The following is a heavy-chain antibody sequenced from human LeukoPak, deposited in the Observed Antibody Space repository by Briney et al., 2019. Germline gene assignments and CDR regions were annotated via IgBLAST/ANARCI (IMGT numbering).Heavy chain of an antibody. V-gene: IGHV4-59*01. J-gene: IGHJ4*02. CDR1: GGSISSYY. Sequence: SQTLSLTCTVSGGSISSYYWSWIRQPPGRGLEWIGYIYYSGSTNYNPSLKSRVTISVDTSKNQFSLKLSSVTAADTAVYYCAKGDIVVVVAATRALSFDYWGQGTLVTVSS. CDR2: IYYSGST. CDR3: AKGDIVVVVAATRALSFDY. D-gene: IGHD2-15*01.